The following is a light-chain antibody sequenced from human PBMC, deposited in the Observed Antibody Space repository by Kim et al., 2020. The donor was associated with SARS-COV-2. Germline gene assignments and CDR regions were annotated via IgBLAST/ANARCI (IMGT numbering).Light chain of an antibody. CDR2: GAS. V-gene: IGKV3-20*01. CDR1: QSVSSSY. J-gene: IGKJ4*01. Sequence: EIVLTQSPATLSLSPGERAALSCRASQSVSSSYLAWYQQKPGQAPRLLIYGASSRATGIPDRFSGSGSGTDFTLTITRLELDDFAVYYCQQYGTSPLTFGGGTKVEI. CDR3: QQYGTSPLT.